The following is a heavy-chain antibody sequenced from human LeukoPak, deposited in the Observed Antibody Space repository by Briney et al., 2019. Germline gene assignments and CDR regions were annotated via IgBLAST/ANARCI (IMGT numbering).Heavy chain of an antibody. CDR1: GGSISGYY. J-gene: IGHJ4*02. CDR2: IYYSGST. CDR3: ARHEAESSGYLFDY. Sequence: SETLSLTCSVSGGSISGYYWSWIRQPPGKGLEWIGYIYYSGSTNYNPSLKSRVTISVDTSKNQFSLKLSSVTAADTAVYYCARHEAESSGYLFDYWGQGTLVTVCS. D-gene: IGHD3-22*01. V-gene: IGHV4-59*08.